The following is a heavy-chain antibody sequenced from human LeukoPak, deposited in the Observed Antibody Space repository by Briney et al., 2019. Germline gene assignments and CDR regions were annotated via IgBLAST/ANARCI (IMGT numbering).Heavy chain of an antibody. V-gene: IGHV4-34*01. CDR3: ARARGTIGYNYAFYYYGMDV. J-gene: IGHJ6*02. CDR1: GGSVTGDY. CDR2: IYHSGST. Sequence: SETLSLTCAVYGGSVTGDYWTWIRQSPGKGLEWIGEIYHSGSTNYSPSLKSRVTISVDTSKKQFSLKLSSVTAADTAVYYCARARGTIGYNYAFYYYGMDVWGQGTTVTVSS. D-gene: IGHD5-12*01.